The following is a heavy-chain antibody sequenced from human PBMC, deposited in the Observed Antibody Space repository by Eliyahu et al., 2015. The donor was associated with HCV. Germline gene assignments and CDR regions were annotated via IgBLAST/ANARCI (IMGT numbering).Heavy chain of an antibody. CDR3: ARGPDIGTGTTPAGYYYYGMDV. D-gene: IGHD1-7*01. J-gene: IGHJ6*02. CDR2: XYHSGST. Sequence: QVQLQESGPGLVKPSGTLSLTCAVSGGSISSSNWWXWVRQPPGKGLEWIGEXYHSGSTNYXPSLKSRVTISVDKSKNQFSLKLSSXTAADTAVYYCARGPDIGTGTTPAGYYYYGMDVWGQGTTVTVSS. CDR1: GGSISSSNW. V-gene: IGHV4-4*02.